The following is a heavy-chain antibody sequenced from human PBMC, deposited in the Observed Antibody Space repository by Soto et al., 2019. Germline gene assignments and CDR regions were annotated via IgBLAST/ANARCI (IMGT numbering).Heavy chain of an antibody. V-gene: IGHV4-34*01. D-gene: IGHD4-17*01. CDR2: INHSGST. CDR3: ARGVYTVTTQRYFDY. Sequence: VQLQQWGAGLLKPSETLSLTCAVYGGSFSGYYWSWIRQPPGKGLEWIGEINHSGSTNYNPSLKSRVTISVDTSRYQFSLKLSSVTAADTAVYYWARGVYTVTTQRYFDYWGQGTLVTVSS. CDR1: GGSFSGYY. J-gene: IGHJ4*02.